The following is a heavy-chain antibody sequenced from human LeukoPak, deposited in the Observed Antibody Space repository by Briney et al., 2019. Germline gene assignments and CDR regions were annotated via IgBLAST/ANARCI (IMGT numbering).Heavy chain of an antibody. CDR3: ARDLVRHCGGDCQFDY. J-gene: IGHJ4*02. D-gene: IGHD2-21*02. V-gene: IGHV1-18*01. CDR2: ISAYNGNT. CDR1: GYTFTSYG. Sequence: ASVKVSCKASGYTFTSYGISWVRQAPGQGLEWMGWISAYNGNTNYAQKLQGRVTMTTDTSTSTAYMELRSLRSDDTAVYYCARDLVRHCGGDCQFDYWDQGALVTVSS.